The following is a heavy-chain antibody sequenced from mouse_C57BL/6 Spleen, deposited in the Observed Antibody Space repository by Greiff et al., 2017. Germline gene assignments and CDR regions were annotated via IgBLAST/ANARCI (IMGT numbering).Heavy chain of an antibody. CDR1: GYAFSSYW. V-gene: IGHV1-80*01. D-gene: IGHD1-1*01. CDR3: AREYYGSSGYYSMDY. Sequence: QVQLQQSGAELVKPGASVKISCKASGYAFSSYWMNWVKQRPGKGLEWIGQIYPGDGDTNYNGKLKGKATLTADKSYSTAYMQLSSLTSEDSAVYFWAREYYGSSGYYSMDYWGQGTSVTVSS. J-gene: IGHJ4*01. CDR2: IYPGDGDT.